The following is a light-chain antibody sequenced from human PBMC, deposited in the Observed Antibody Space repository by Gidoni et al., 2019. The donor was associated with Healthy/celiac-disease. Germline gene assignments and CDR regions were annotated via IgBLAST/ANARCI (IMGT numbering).Light chain of an antibody. CDR3: QKYDDAPWT. V-gene: IGKV1-27*01. J-gene: IGKJ1*01. CDR1: QGIYTY. CDR2: AAS. Sequence: DIHLTQSPSSLSASVGDRVTITCRASQGIYTYLAWHQQKPGKVPKLLIYAASTLQSGVPSRFSGSGSGTDFTLTISSLQPEDVATYYCQKYDDAPWTFGQGTKVEIK.